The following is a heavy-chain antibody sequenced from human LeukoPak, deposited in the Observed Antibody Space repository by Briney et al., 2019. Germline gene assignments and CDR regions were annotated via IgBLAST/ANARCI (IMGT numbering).Heavy chain of an antibody. V-gene: IGHV4-34*01. CDR1: GGSFSGYY. D-gene: IGHD3-10*01. Sequence: SETLSLTCAVYGGSFSGYYWSWIRQPPGKGLEWIGEINHSGSTNYNPSLKSRVTISVDTSKNQFSLKLSSVTAADTAVYFCARLFRYYYGSGAPRGYFDYWGQGTLVTVSS. CDR2: INHSGST. CDR3: ARLFRYYYGSGAPRGYFDY. J-gene: IGHJ4*02.